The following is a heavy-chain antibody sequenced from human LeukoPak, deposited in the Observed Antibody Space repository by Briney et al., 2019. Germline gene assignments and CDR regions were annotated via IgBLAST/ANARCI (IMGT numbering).Heavy chain of an antibody. CDR3: GGAKFLYCSSSRWVFEY. V-gene: IGHV1-2*02. Sequence: ASVKVSCKASGYTFTDYYMHWVRQAPGQGFEWMGWINPNDGDTNYAQKFQGRVTMTRDTSISTAHMEVSRLRSDGTAVYYGGGAKFLYCSSSRWVFEYWGQGTLFTV. D-gene: IGHD2-2*01. J-gene: IGHJ4*02. CDR1: GYTFTDYY. CDR2: INPNDGDT.